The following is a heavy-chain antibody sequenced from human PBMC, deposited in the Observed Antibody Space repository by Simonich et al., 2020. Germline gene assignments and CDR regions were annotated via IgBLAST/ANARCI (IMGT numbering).Heavy chain of an antibody. J-gene: IGHJ2*01. CDR3: AREYSSSSDPYWYFDL. D-gene: IGHD6-6*01. CDR2: IKQDGSWK. V-gene: IGHV3-7*01. Sequence: EVQLVESGGGLVQPGGSLRLSCAASGFTFSSYWMSWVRQAPGKGVGCGDNIKQDGSWKYYVDSVEGRFTISRDNAKNSLYLKMNSLRAEDTAVYYCAREYSSSSDPYWYFDLWGRGTLVTVSS. CDR1: GFTFSSYW.